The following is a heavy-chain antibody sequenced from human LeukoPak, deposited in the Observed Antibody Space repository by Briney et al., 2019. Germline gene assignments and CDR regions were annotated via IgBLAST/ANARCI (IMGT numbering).Heavy chain of an antibody. CDR2: IDWDDDK. Sequence: RESGPALLKPTQTLTLTCTFSGFSLSTSGMCVSWIRQPPGKALEWLARIDWDDDKYYSTSLKTRLTISKDTSKNQVVLTMTNMDPVDTATYYCARIRTYYDSNGFDYWGQGTLVTVSS. J-gene: IGHJ4*02. V-gene: IGHV2-70*11. D-gene: IGHD3-22*01. CDR3: ARIRTYYDSNGFDY. CDR1: GFSLSTSGMC.